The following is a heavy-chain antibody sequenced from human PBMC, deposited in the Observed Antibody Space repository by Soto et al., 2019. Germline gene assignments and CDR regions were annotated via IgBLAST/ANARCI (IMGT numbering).Heavy chain of an antibody. Sequence: GGSLRLSCAASGFIVSSNYMSWVRQAPGKGLEWVSVIYSGGSTFYADSVKGRFIISRDDSKNTLFLQMNSLRAEDTAVYYCATAKLLLPWLFDYWG. D-gene: IGHD2-15*01. V-gene: IGHV3-66*01. CDR3: ATAKLLLPWLFDY. CDR2: IYSGGST. CDR1: GFIVSSNY. J-gene: IGHJ4*01.